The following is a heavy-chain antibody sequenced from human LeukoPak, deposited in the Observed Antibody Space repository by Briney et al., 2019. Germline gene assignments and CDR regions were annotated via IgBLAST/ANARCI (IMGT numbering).Heavy chain of an antibody. J-gene: IGHJ4*02. Sequence: SETLSLTCTVSGGSISTSNYYWGWVRQPPGKGLEWIGNIFYSGSTYYSPSLKSRVTISLDTSRNQFSLKLSSVTAADTAVYYCARDNYGSGSYGYWGQGTLVTVSS. CDR3: ARDNYGSGSYGY. V-gene: IGHV4-39*07. CDR1: GGSISTSNYY. CDR2: IFYSGST. D-gene: IGHD3-10*01.